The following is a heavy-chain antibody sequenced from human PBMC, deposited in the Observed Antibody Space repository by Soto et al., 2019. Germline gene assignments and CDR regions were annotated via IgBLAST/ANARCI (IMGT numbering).Heavy chain of an antibody. CDR3: AREGLYDESYYYYYMDV. CDR1: GLTFSSYA. J-gene: IGHJ6*03. Sequence: GGSRSLXCAASGLTFSSYAMHGVRQAPGKGVEYVSAISINGGSTYYANPVKGRFTISRDNSKNTLYLQMGSLRAEDMAVYYCAREGLYDESYYYYYMDVWGKGTTVTVSS. CDR2: ISINGGST. V-gene: IGHV3-64*01. D-gene: IGHD3-3*01.